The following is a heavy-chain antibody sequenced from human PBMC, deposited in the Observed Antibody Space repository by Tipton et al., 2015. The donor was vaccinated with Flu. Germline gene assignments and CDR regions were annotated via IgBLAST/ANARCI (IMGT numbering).Heavy chain of an antibody. CDR1: GGSVSGHY. CDR3: ARHGSYYFDY. CDR2: INHSGRT. J-gene: IGHJ4*02. V-gene: IGHV4-34*01. Sequence: TLSLTCAVYGGSVSGHYWSWIRQPPGKGLEWIGEINHSGRTNYNPSLKSRVTISVDTSKNQFSPKLSSVNAADTAVYYCARHGSYYFDYWGQGTLVTVSS. D-gene: IGHD2-15*01.